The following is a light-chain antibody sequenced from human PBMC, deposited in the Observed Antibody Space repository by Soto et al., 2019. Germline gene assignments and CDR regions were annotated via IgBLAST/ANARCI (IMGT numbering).Light chain of an antibody. J-gene: IGKJ1*01. Sequence: AIRMTQSPSSLSASTGDRVTITCRASQGISSYLAWYQQKPGKAPKLLIYAASTLQSGVPSRFSGSGSGTDFTLTISCLQSEDFATYYCQQYYSYQWTFGQGT. CDR3: QQYYSYQWT. CDR2: AAS. CDR1: QGISSY. V-gene: IGKV1-8*01.